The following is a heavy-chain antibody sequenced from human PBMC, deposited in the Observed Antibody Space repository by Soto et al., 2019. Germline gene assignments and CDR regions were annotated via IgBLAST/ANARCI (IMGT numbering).Heavy chain of an antibody. D-gene: IGHD3-10*01. CDR1: GYTFTGYY. CDR2: INPNSGGT. V-gene: IGHV1-2*04. CDR3: ARDGGSGHDADYYYYYGMDV. J-gene: IGHJ6*02. Sequence: ASVKVSCKASGYTFTGYYMHWVRQAPGQGLEWMRWINPNSGGTNYAQKFQGWVTMTRDTSISTAYMELSRLRSDDTAVYYCARDGGSGHDADYYYYYGMDVWGQGTTVTVSS.